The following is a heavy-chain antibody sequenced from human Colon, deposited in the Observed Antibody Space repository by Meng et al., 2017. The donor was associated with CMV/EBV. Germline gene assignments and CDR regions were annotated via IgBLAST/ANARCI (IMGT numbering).Heavy chain of an antibody. Sequence: SCFPFTSYRFTWVRQAPGQGLEWLGWISAYNGNTNYAQIVQGRVTMTTDPSTTTAYMELTDLRSDDTAVYYCARLNGGNSGDWFDPWGQGTLVTVSS. D-gene: IGHD4-23*01. V-gene: IGHV1-18*04. CDR1: CFPFTSYR. J-gene: IGHJ5*02. CDR3: ARLNGGNSGDWFDP. CDR2: ISAYNGNT.